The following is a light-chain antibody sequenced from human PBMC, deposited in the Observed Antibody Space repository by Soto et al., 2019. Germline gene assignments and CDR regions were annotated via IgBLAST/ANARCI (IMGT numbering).Light chain of an antibody. J-gene: IGLJ1*01. CDR1: GSDVGGYNY. CDR2: DVT. V-gene: IGLV2-11*01. Sequence: QSVLTQPRSVSGSPGQSVTISCTGTGSDVGGYNYVSWYQQYPDKAPKVMIYDVTKRPAGVPDRFSGSKSGNTASLTISGLQADDEADYCCCSYAGSYTYVFGTGTKLTVL. CDR3: CSYAGSYTYV.